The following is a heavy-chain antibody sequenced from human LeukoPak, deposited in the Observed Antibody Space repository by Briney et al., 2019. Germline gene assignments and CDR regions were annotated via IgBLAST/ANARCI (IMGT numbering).Heavy chain of an antibody. D-gene: IGHD3-3*01. CDR3: ARDSIGAIFGVVNNWFDP. CDR2: INPSGGST. Sequence: ASVKVSCKASGYTFPSYYMHWVRQAPGQGLEWMGIINPSGGSTSYAQKFQGRVTMTRDTSTSTVYMELSSLRSEDTAVYYCARDSIGAIFGVVNNWFDPWGQGTLVTVSS. CDR1: GYTFPSYY. V-gene: IGHV1-46*01. J-gene: IGHJ5*02.